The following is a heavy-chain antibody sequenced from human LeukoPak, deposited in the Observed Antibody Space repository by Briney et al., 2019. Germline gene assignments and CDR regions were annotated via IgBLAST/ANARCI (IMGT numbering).Heavy chain of an antibody. Sequence: PSETLSLTCAVYGGSFSGYYWSWIRQPPGKGLEWIGEINHSGSTNYNPSLKSRVTISVDTSKNQFSLKLSSVTAADTAVYYCARLGPFGGGAFDIWGQGTMVTVSS. V-gene: IGHV4-34*01. J-gene: IGHJ3*02. CDR2: INHSGST. CDR1: GGSFSGYY. CDR3: ARLGPFGGGAFDI. D-gene: IGHD3-16*01.